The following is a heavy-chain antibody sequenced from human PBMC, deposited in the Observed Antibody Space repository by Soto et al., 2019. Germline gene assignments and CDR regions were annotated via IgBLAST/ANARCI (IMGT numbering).Heavy chain of an antibody. V-gene: IGHV1-3*04. D-gene: IGHD6-13*01. J-gene: IGHJ5*02. CDR3: ARYPHSSWYFVNWFDP. Sequence: ASVKVSCKASGYTFISYSMHWVRQAPGQRLEWMGWINTANGNTNYAQKLQGRVTMTTDTSTSTAYMELRSLRSDDTAVYYCARYPHSSWYFVNWFDPWGQGTLVTVSS. CDR1: GYTFISYS. CDR2: INTANGNT.